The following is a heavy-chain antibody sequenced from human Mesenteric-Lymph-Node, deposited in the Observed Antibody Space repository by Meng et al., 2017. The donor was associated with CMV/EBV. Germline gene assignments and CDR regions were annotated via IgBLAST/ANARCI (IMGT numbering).Heavy chain of an antibody. CDR2: IYYSGST. CDR3: ARETYCTTASCSGPNWYDP. J-gene: IGHJ5*02. Sequence: SETLSLTCAVYGGSFSGYYWSWIRQPPGKGLEWIGYIYYSGSTKYNPSLKSRVTMSIDMSKNQFSLKLRSVTAADTAVYFCARETYCTTASCSGPNWYDPWGQGILVTVSS. CDR1: GGSFSGYY. V-gene: IGHV4-34*11. D-gene: IGHD2-2*01.